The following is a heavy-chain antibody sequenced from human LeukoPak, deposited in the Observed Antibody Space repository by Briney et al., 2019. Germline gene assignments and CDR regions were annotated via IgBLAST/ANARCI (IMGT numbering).Heavy chain of an antibody. CDR1: GYTFTGYY. Sequence: ASVKVSCKASGYTFTGYYMHWVRQAPGQGLEWMGWINPNSGGTNYAQKFLGRITMTRDTSISTAYMELSRLRSDDTAVYYCASATTYCGADCYPLDAFDIWGQGTMVTVSS. CDR3: ASATTYCGADCYPLDAFDI. J-gene: IGHJ3*02. CDR2: INPNSGGT. V-gene: IGHV1-2*02. D-gene: IGHD2-21*02.